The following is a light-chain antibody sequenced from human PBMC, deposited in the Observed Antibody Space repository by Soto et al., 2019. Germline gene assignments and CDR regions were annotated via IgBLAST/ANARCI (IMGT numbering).Light chain of an antibody. Sequence: DIQMTQSPSSLSASVGDRVTITCRASQGIGSFLAWYQHKPGQAPKSLINTASFLQSGVPSRFGGSGSETEFTLTITSLQPEDFATYYCQQYSSYPRTFGQGTRLEIK. J-gene: IGKJ5*01. CDR2: TAS. CDR3: QQYSSYPRT. V-gene: IGKV1D-16*01. CDR1: QGIGSF.